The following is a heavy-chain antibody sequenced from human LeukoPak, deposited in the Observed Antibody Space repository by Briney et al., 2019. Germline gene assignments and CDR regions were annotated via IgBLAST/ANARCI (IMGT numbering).Heavy chain of an antibody. CDR3: ARVLGSGSYYGGAFDI. D-gene: IGHD3-10*01. CDR1: GGTFSSYA. Sequence: SVKVSCKASGGTFSSYAISWVRQAPGQGLEWMGGIIPIFGTANYAQKFQGRVTITADKSTSTAYMELSSLRSEDTAVYYCARVLGSGSYYGGAFDIWGQGTMVTVSS. CDR2: IIPIFGTA. J-gene: IGHJ3*02. V-gene: IGHV1-69*06.